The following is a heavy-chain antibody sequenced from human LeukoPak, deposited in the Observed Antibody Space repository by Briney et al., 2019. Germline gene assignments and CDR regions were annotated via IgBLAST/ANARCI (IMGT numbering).Heavy chain of an antibody. V-gene: IGHV4-34*01. Sequence: SETLSLTCAVYGGSFSGYYWSWIRQPPGKGLEWIGEINHSGSPNYNPSLKSRVTMSGDTSKMQFSLKLSSVTAADTAVYYRARARLRSTGFDPWGQGTLVTVSS. CDR2: INHSGSP. D-gene: IGHD5/OR15-5a*01. J-gene: IGHJ5*02. CDR1: GGSFSGYY. CDR3: ARARLRSTGFDP.